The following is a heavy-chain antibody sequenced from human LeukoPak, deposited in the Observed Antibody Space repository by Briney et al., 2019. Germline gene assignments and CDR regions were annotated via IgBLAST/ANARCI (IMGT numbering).Heavy chain of an antibody. CDR1: GFTFSTYA. Sequence: PGGSLRLSCAASGFTFSTYAMHWVRQAPGKGLEYVSAISHNGVGTYYANSVKDRFTISRDNSENTLFLQMGSLRAEDLAVYYCAREIYGDSDTYYFDYWGQGTLVTVSS. D-gene: IGHD4-17*01. J-gene: IGHJ4*02. V-gene: IGHV3-64*01. CDR3: AREIYGDSDTYYFDY. CDR2: ISHNGVGT.